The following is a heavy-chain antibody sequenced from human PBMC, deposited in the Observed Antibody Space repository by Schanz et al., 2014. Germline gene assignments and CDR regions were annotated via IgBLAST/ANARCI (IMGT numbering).Heavy chain of an antibody. D-gene: IGHD2-15*01. CDR1: GFTFSSYG. V-gene: IGHV3-30*19. CDR3: AKGMGYCSGGTCYDYYYYGLDV. J-gene: IGHJ6*02. Sequence: QVQLVESGGGVVQPGRSLRLSCAASGFTFSSYGMHWVRQAPGKGLEWVAVISYDGSNKYYADSVKGRFTISRDNSKNTLYLQMNSLSADDTAVFYCAKGMGYCSGGTCYDYYYYGLDVWGRGTTVTVSS. CDR2: ISYDGSNK.